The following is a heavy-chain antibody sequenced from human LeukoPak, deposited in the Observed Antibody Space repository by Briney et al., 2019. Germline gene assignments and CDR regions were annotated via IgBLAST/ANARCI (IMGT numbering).Heavy chain of an antibody. CDR1: GGSISDYY. CDR2: IYYSGIT. J-gene: IGHJ4*02. V-gene: IGHV4-59*08. D-gene: IGHD5-24*01. CDR3: ARWGSKMARKKGDH. Sequence: PSETLSLTCTVSGGSISDYYWSWIRQPPGKGLEWIGYIYYSGITNYNLSLKTRVTILVDTSKNQFSLKLSSVTAADTAVYYCARWGSKMARKKGDHWGQGTLVTVSS.